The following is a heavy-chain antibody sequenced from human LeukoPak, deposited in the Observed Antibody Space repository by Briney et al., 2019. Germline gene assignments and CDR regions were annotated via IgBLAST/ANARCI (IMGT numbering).Heavy chain of an antibody. CDR2: IRSSGNTI. D-gene: IGHD4-17*01. J-gene: IGHJ4*02. Sequence: PGGSLRLSCAASGFTFSTYTMNWVRQAPGKGLEWISYIRSSGNTIYYADSMKGRFTISRDNARNSLYLQMNSLRAEDTAVYYCARGYGVAFDYWGQGTLSPSPQ. CDR3: ARGYGVAFDY. V-gene: IGHV3-48*04. CDR1: GFTFSTYT.